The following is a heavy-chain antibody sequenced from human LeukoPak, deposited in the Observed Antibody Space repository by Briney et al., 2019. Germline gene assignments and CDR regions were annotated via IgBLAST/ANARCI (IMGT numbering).Heavy chain of an antibody. CDR1: GGSISSGDYY. CDR2: IYYSGST. CDR3: ARGKYYYGSGTPSYFDY. J-gene: IGHJ4*02. V-gene: IGHV4-61*08. D-gene: IGHD3-10*01. Sequence: PSETLSLTCTVSGGSISSGDYYWSWIRQPPGKGLEWIGYIYYSGSTNYNPSLKSRVTISVDTSKNQFSLKLSSVTAADTAVYYCARGKYYYGSGTPSYFDYWGQGTLVTVSS.